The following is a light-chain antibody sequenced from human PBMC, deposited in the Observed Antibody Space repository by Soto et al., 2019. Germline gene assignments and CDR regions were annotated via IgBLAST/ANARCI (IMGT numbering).Light chain of an antibody. CDR2: VVS. V-gene: IGLV2-14*01. CDR3: SAYTSSNTLV. J-gene: IGLJ2*01. Sequence: QSALTQPASVSGSPGQSITISCTGTSSDVGAYNYVSWYQQHPGKAPKLMIFVVSDRPSGVSNRVSGSKSGNTASLTISGLQAEDEADYYCSAYTSSNTLVFGGGTKLTVL. CDR1: SSDVGAYNY.